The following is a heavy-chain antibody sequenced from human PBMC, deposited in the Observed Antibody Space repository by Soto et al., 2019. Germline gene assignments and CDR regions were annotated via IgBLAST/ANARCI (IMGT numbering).Heavy chain of an antibody. CDR3: ARAGECLRFPNYYFDY. CDR1: GYTFTSYD. Sequence: QVQLVQSGAEVKKPGASVKVSCKASGYTFTSYDISWVRQAPGQGLEWMGWISSYNGNTNYAQKLQGRVTMTTDTSRSTAYMELRSLRSDDTAVYYCARAGECLRFPNYYFDYWGQGTLVTVSS. D-gene: IGHD3-10*01. CDR2: ISSYNGNT. V-gene: IGHV1-18*01. J-gene: IGHJ4*02.